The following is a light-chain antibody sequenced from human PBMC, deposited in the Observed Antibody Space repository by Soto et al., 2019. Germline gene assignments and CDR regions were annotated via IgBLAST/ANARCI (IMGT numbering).Light chain of an antibody. CDR1: SDDIGNFNL. CDR3: CSYAGSRRV. Sequence: QSVLTQPASVSGSPGQSITFSCTGSSDDIGNFNLVSWYQQYPGKAPKLILYEVNKRPLGVSDRFSGSKSGNTASLTISGLQAEDEADYPCCSYAGSRRVFGGGTKLTVL. J-gene: IGLJ3*02. V-gene: IGLV2-23*02. CDR2: EVN.